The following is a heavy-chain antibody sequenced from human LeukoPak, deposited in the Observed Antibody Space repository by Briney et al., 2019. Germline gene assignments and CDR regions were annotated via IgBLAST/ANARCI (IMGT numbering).Heavy chain of an antibody. CDR2: IIPIFGTT. Sequence: ASVKVSCKASGGTFSSYAISWMRQAPGPGLEWMAVIIPIFGTTNYAQKFQGRVTITADKSTSTAYMDLSSLRSEDTAVYYCARGPDTATPFDYWGQGTLVTVSS. J-gene: IGHJ4*02. CDR1: GGTFSSYA. CDR3: ARGPDTATPFDY. D-gene: IGHD5-18*01. V-gene: IGHV1-69*06.